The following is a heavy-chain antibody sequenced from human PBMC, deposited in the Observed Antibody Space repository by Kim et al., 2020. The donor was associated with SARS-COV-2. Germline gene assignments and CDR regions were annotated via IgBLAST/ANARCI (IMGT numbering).Heavy chain of an antibody. V-gene: IGHV3-74*01. CDR1: GFTFSNYW. CDR3: ARENPMQRELGLDY. D-gene: IGHD6-25*01. Sequence: GGSLRLSCAASGFTFSNYWMHWVRQVPGKGLVWVSRIHNDGSSTRYAVSVKGRFTVSRDNAKNTVYLQMSSLRAEDTAVYYCARENPMQRELGLDYWGQGTLVTVSS. CDR2: IHNDGSST. J-gene: IGHJ4*02.